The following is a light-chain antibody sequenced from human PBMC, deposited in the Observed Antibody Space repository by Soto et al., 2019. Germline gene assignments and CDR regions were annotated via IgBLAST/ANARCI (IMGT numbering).Light chain of an antibody. V-gene: IGKV1-5*01. J-gene: IGKJ5*01. Sequence: DIQMTQYPSTLSASVGDRVTITCRASQSISSWSAWYQQKPGKAPKLLIYAASNFQSGVPSRFSGSGSGTHFTLTISSLQPEDFATYYCQQLHGYPITFGQGTRLAI. CDR3: QQLHGYPIT. CDR1: QSISSW. CDR2: AAS.